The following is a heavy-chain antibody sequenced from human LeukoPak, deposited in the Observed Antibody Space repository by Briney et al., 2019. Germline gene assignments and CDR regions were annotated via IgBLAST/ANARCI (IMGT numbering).Heavy chain of an antibody. J-gene: IGHJ5*02. Sequence: ASVKVSCKASGYTFRTFGINWVRQAPGQGLEWMGCISVYNGDTKYAQKFQGRVTMTTDTSTNTTYMEVRSLTFDDTAVYYCARDHMAARPGWFDAWGQGTLVTVSA. D-gene: IGHD6-6*01. V-gene: IGHV1-18*01. CDR3: ARDHMAARPGWFDA. CDR2: ISVYNGDT. CDR1: GYTFRTFG.